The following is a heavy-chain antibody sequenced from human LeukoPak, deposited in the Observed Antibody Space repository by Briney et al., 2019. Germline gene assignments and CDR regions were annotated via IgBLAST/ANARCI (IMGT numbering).Heavy chain of an antibody. CDR1: GYTFTSYY. V-gene: IGHV1-46*01. D-gene: IGHD5-12*01. CDR2: INPSGGST. Sequence: ASVRVSCTASGYTFTSYYMHWGRQGPGQGVERLGIINPSGGSTSYAQKFQGRVTMTRDTSTSTVYMELSSLRSEDTAVYYCARDGYSGYDYVIWGQGTLVTVSS. CDR3: ARDGYSGYDYVI. J-gene: IGHJ4*02.